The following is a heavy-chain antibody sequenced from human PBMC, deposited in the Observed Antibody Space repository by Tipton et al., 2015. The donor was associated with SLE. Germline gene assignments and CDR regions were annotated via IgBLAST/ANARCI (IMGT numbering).Heavy chain of an antibody. CDR2: IWSDGSAR. D-gene: IGHD6-6*01. V-gene: IGHV3-33*01. J-gene: IGHJ4*02. CDR3: TIEYSSSDAFDF. CDR1: GFIFSDYA. Sequence: SLRLSCSASGFIFSDYAMHWVRQAPGKGLEWLAIIWSDGSARFYADSVKGRFTISRDNSASTLYLQMNSLRAEDTALYYCTIEYSSSDAFDFWGQGTLVTVSS.